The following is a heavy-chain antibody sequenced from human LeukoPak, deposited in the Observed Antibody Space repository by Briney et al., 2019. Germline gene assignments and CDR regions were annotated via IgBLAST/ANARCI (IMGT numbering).Heavy chain of an antibody. CDR3: ARKELGPHYYGMDV. Sequence: GGSLRLSCAASGFTFSNYWMTWVRQAPGKGLEWVASIKQDGSEKYYVDSVKGRFAFSRDNAKNSLYLQMDSLRAEDTAVYYCARKELGPHYYGMDVWGQGTTVTVSS. CDR2: IKQDGSEK. V-gene: IGHV3-7*03. CDR1: GFTFSNYW. J-gene: IGHJ6*02. D-gene: IGHD1-7*01.